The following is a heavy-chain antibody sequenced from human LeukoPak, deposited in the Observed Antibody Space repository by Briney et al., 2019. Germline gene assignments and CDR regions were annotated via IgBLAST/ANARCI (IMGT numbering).Heavy chain of an antibody. CDR2: IFYSGNT. CDR1: GGSISSYY. V-gene: IGHV4-59*12. J-gene: IGHJ3*02. CDR3: AKSNGYGLIDI. D-gene: IGHD3-22*01. Sequence: PSETLSLTCTVSGGSISSYYWSWIRQPPGKALEWIGNIFYSGNTYYSPSLKSRVTISLDTSRNQFSLKLNSVTAADTAVYYCAKSNGYGLIDIWGQGTMVTVSS.